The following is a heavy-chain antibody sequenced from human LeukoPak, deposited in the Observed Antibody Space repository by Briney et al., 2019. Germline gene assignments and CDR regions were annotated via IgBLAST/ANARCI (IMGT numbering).Heavy chain of an antibody. CDR3: ARRYGSGWPTFDY. Sequence: SETLSLTCAVSGYSIRSGYYWGWIRQPPGKGLEWSGSIYHSGSTYYNPSLKSRVTISVDTSKNQFSLKLSSVTAADTAVYYCARRYGSGWPTFDYWGQGTPVTVFS. V-gene: IGHV4-38-2*01. CDR2: IYHSGST. CDR1: GYSIRSGYY. J-gene: IGHJ4*02. D-gene: IGHD6-19*01.